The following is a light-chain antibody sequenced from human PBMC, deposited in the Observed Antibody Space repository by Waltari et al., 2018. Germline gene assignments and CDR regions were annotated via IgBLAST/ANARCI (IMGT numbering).Light chain of an antibody. J-gene: IGLJ3*02. CDR1: SSGVGSYNL. Sequence: QSALTQPASVSGSPGQSITISCTGTSSGVGSYNLVSWYQQHPGKAHKRMIYEGSKRPSGVSNRFSGSKSGNTASLTISGLQAEDGADYYCCSYAGAVFGGGTKLTIL. CDR3: CSYAGAV. V-gene: IGLV2-23*01. CDR2: EGS.